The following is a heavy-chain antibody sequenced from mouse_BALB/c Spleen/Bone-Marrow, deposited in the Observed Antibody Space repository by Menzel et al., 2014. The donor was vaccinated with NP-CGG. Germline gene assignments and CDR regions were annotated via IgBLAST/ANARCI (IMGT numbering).Heavy chain of an antibody. CDR3: ARSRFYGNWYFDV. CDR1: GYSITSDYA. V-gene: IGHV3-2*02. J-gene: IGHJ1*01. CDR2: ISYSGST. Sequence: EVQLQQSGPGLVKPSQSLSLTCTVTGYSITSDYAWNWIRQFPENKLEWMGYISYSGSTSYNPSLKSRISITRDTSKNQFFLQLNSVTTEDTATYYCARSRFYGNWYFDVWGAGTTVTVSS. D-gene: IGHD2-1*01.